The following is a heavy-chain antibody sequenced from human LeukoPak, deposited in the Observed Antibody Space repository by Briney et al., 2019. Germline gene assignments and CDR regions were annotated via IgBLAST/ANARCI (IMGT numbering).Heavy chain of an antibody. CDR2: INHSGST. V-gene: IGHV4-34*01. D-gene: IGHD5-18*01. Sequence: SETLSLTRAVYGGSFSGYYWSWIRQPPGKGLEWIGEINHSGSTNYNPSLKSRVTISVDTSKNQFSLKLSFVTAADTAVYYCARGGSGYSYGYSYYYYMDVWGKGTTVTVSS. J-gene: IGHJ6*03. CDR3: ARGGSGYSYGYSYYYYMDV. CDR1: GGSFSGYY.